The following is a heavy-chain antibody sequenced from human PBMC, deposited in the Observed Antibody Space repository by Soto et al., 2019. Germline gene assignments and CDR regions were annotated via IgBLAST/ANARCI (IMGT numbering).Heavy chain of an antibody. CDR2: ISYDGSNK. Sequence: QVQLVESGGGVVQPGRSLRLSCAASGFTFSSYGMHWVRQAPGKGQEWVAVISYDGSNKYYADSVKGRFTISRDNSKNTLYLQMNSLRAEDTAVYYCAKGITMVRGVSYFDYWGQGTLVTVSS. D-gene: IGHD3-10*01. CDR3: AKGITMVRGVSYFDY. J-gene: IGHJ4*02. V-gene: IGHV3-30*18. CDR1: GFTFSSYG.